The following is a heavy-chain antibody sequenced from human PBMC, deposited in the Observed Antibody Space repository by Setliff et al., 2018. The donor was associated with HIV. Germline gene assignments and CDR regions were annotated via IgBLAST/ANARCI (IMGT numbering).Heavy chain of an antibody. CDR2: ISAYNGNT. CDR1: GYSFTTYG. D-gene: IGHD6-13*01. Sequence: VASVKVSCKAFGYSFTTYGLSWVQQAPGQGLEWMGWISAYNGNTNYAQKLQGRVTMTTDTSTSTAYMELRSLRSDDTAVYYCARGYSAAGTLYYYGMGVWGQGTTVTVSS. J-gene: IGHJ6*02. CDR3: ARGYSAAGTLYYYGMGV. V-gene: IGHV1-18*01.